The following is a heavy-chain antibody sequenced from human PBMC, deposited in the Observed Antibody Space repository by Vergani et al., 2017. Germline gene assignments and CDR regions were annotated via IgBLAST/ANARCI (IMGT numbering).Heavy chain of an antibody. D-gene: IGHD3-16*01. J-gene: IGHJ4*02. CDR2: IQLDGSNQ. Sequence: QVQLVESGGGVVQRGGSLRLSCATSGFTLSNYDMQWIRQGPGKGLEFVAFIQLDGSNQYYADSVKGRFTLSRDFSKNTLYLQMNSQRTDDTATYYCAKHFRGWGIDYWGQGTQVIVSS. CDR3: AKHFRGWGIDY. CDR1: GFTLSNYD. V-gene: IGHV3-30*02.